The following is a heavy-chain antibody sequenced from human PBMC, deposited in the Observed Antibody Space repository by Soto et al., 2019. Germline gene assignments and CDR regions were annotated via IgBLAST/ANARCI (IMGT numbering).Heavy chain of an antibody. V-gene: IGHV1-69*12. Sequence: QVQLVQSGAEVKKPGSSVKVSCTASGGTFSSYAISWVRQSPGQGLEWMGGIIPIFGTANYAQKFQGRVTITAEESTSTAYMEMRSLRSEDTAVYYCATDGDCTNGVCPAYYFDYWGQGTLVTVSS. CDR2: IIPIFGTA. J-gene: IGHJ4*02. CDR1: GGTFSSYA. CDR3: ATDGDCTNGVCPAYYFDY. D-gene: IGHD2-8*01.